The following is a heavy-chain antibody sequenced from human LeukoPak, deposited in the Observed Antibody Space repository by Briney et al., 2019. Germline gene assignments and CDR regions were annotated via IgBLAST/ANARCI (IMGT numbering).Heavy chain of an antibody. J-gene: IGHJ4*02. V-gene: IGHV4-30-2*01. CDR2: IYHSGST. Sequence: ASQTLSLTCAVSGGSISSGGYSWSWIRQPPGKGLEWIGYIYHSGSTYYNPSLKSRVTISVDRSKNQFSLKLSSVTAADTAVYYCARDSISLASGSPVYYFDYWGQGTLVAVSS. CDR1: GGSISSGGYS. CDR3: ARDSISLASGSPVYYFDY. D-gene: IGHD6-25*01.